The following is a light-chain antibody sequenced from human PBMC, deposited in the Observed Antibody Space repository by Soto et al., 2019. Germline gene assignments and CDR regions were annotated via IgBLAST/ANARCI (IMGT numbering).Light chain of an antibody. CDR2: GAS. CDR3: QQRSNWPPIT. V-gene: IGKV3-11*01. CDR1: QSVSSN. J-gene: IGKJ5*01. Sequence: EIVVTQSPATLSVSPGGRATLSCRASQSVSSNLAWYQQKPGQAPRLLIYGASTRATGIPARFSGSGSGTDFTLTIRSLEPEDFAVYYCQQRSNWPPITFGQGTQREIK.